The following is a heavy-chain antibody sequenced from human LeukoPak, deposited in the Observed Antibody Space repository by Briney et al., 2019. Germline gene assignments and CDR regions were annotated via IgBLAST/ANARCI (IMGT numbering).Heavy chain of an antibody. V-gene: IGHV4-34*01. CDR2: INHSGST. Sequence: PSETLSLTCTVSGGSISSDYWSWIRQPPGKGLEWIGEINHSGSTNYNPSLKSRVTISVDTSKNQFSLKLSSVTAADTAVYYCARAEGPDFDYWGQGTLVTVSS. CDR3: ARAEGPDFDY. J-gene: IGHJ4*02. CDR1: GGSISSDY.